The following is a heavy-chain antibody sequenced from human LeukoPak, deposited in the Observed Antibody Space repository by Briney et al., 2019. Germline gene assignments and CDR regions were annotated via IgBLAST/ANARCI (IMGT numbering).Heavy chain of an antibody. CDR3: ARFRLFNSLDP. V-gene: IGHV3-7*01. CDR2: INQDGSEK. D-gene: IGHD6-25*01. CDR1: RFIFSNYW. Sequence: GGSPRLSCAASRFIFSNYWMSWGRQAPGKGLEWVANINQDGSEKYYMDSVKGRFTISRENTKNSLYLRMNSLRAEDTAVYYSARFRLFNSLDPWGQGTLVTVSS. J-gene: IGHJ5*02.